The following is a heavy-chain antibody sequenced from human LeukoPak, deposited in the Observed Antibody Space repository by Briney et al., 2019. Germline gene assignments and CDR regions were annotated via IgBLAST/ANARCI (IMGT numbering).Heavy chain of an antibody. D-gene: IGHD3-16*01. Sequence: SETLSLTCAVSGGSINGHYWTWIRQPPGKGLEWIGQIHYSGRADYNPSLKRRVTISVDTSKNQISLNLNSVTAADTAVYYCARFGVDYDMDVWGQGTTVAVSS. CDR3: ARFGVDYDMDV. J-gene: IGHJ6*02. CDR2: IHYSGRA. V-gene: IGHV4-59*11. CDR1: GGSINGHY.